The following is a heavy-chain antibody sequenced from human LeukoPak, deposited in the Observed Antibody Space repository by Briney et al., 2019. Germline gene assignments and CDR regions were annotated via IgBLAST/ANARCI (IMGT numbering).Heavy chain of an antibody. CDR3: ARVEGGYYIYYFDY. J-gene: IGHJ4*02. Sequence: SETLSLTCTVSGGSISSSSYYWGWVRQPPGKGLEWIGSIYYSGSTYYNPSLKSRVTISVDTSKNQFSLKLSSVTAADTAVYYCARVEGGYYIYYFDYWGQGTLVTVSS. D-gene: IGHD2-15*01. CDR2: IYYSGST. CDR1: GGSISSSSYY. V-gene: IGHV4-39*07.